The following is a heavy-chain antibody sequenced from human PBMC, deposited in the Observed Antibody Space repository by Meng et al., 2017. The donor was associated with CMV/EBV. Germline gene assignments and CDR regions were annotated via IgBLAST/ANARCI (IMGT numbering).Heavy chain of an antibody. CDR1: GFTFSSYS. CDR3: ARTKQLVRFDY. Sequence: GESLKISCAASGFTFSSYSMNWVCQAPGKGLEWVSSISSSSSYIYYADSVKGRFTISRDNAKNSLYLQMNSLRAEDTAVYYCARTKQLVRFDYWGQGTLVTVSS. J-gene: IGHJ4*02. D-gene: IGHD6-13*01. V-gene: IGHV3-21*01. CDR2: ISSSSSYI.